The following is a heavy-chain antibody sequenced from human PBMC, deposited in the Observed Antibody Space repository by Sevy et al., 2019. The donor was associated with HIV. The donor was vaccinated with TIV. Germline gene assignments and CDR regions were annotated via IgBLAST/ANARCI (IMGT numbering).Heavy chain of an antibody. Sequence: ATVKVSCKASGGTFSSYAISWVRQAPGQGLEWMGRIIPILGIANYAQKFQGRVTITADKSTSTAYMELSSLRSEDTAVYYCTRVVGVLGYCTSGSCYHAFDIWGQGTTVTVSS. D-gene: IGHD2-15*01. CDR2: IIPILGIA. CDR3: TRVVGVLGYCTSGSCYHAFDI. V-gene: IGHV1-69*04. CDR1: GGTFSSYA. J-gene: IGHJ3*02.